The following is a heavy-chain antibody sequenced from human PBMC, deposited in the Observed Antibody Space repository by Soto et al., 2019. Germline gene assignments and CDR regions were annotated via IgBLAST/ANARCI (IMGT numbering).Heavy chain of an antibody. CDR1: GFNVMSYW. CDR3: ARDTGFDYVN. Sequence: GESLKISCAVSGFNVMSYWMSWVRQAPGKGLEWVASVKEDGSELYYLHSVRGRFSISRDSAGNALHLTMNYLSAEDTGVYFCARDTGFDYVNWGQGIPVTVSS. J-gene: IGHJ4*02. D-gene: IGHD2-8*02. V-gene: IGHV3-7*01. CDR2: VKEDGSEL.